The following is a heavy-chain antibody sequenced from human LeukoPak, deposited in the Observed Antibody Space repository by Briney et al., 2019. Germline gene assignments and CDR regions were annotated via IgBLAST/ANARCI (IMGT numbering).Heavy chain of an antibody. V-gene: IGHV3-48*01. D-gene: IGHD4-17*01. CDR3: TRVEYGDYPGDY. J-gene: IGHJ4*02. CDR2: TTSSSGAI. CDR1: GFTFSSYS. Sequence: PGGSLRLSCAASGFTFSSYSMNWVRQAPGKGLEWLSYTTSSSGAIYYADSVKGRFTISRDNAKNSLYLQMNGLRAEDTAVYYCTRVEYGDYPGDYWGQGTLVTVSS.